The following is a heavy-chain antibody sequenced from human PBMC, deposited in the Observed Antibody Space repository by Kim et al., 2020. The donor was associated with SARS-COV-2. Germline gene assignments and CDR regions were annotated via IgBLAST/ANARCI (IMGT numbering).Heavy chain of an antibody. J-gene: IGHJ4*02. CDR3: ARVTKGTYDFWSGYYPDLDY. CDR1: GGSFSGYY. D-gene: IGHD3-3*01. CDR2: INHSGST. V-gene: IGHV4-34*01. Sequence: SETLSLTCAVYGGSFSGYYWSWIRQPPGKGLEWIGEINHSGSTNYNPSLKSRVTISVDTSKNQFSLKLSSVTAADTAVYYCARVTKGTYDFWSGYYPDLDYWGQGTLVTVSS.